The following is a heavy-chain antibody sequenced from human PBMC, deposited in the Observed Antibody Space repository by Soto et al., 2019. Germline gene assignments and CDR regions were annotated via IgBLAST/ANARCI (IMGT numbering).Heavy chain of an antibody. CDR3: AKDRVAVDANNDTFDI. CDR1: GFTFSSYA. CDR2: ISGSGGST. V-gene: IGHV3-23*01. Sequence: EVQLLVSGGGLVQPGGSLRLSCAASGFTFSSYAMSWVRQAPGKGLEWVSAISGSGGSTYYADSVKGRFTISRDNSKITLYLQMNSLGAVDTAVYYCAKDRVAVDANNDTFDIWGQGKMVTVSS. J-gene: IGHJ3*02. D-gene: IGHD6-19*01.